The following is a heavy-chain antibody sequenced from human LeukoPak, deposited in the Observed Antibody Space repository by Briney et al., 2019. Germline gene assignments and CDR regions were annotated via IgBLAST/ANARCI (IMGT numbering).Heavy chain of an antibody. CDR1: GGSISSSSYY. J-gene: IGHJ4*02. Sequence: SETLSLTCTVSGGSISSSSYYWGWIRQPPGKGLEWIGSIYYSGSTYYNPSLKSRVTISVDTSKNQFSLKLSSVTAADTAVYYCARVSHHIAVAGTIDYWGQGTLVIVSS. V-gene: IGHV4-39*07. CDR2: IYYSGST. D-gene: IGHD6-19*01. CDR3: ARVSHHIAVAGTIDY.